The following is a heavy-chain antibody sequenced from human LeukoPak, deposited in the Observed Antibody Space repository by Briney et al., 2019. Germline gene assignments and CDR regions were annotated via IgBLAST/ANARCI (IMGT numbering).Heavy chain of an antibody. V-gene: IGHV1-18*01. J-gene: IGHJ2*01. CDR3: AKDPRTGMAGSWYFDL. Sequence: GASVKVSCKASGYTFTSYGISWVRQAPGQGLEWMGWISAYNGNTNYAQKLQGRVTMTTDTSTSTAYMELRSLRSDDTAVYYCAKDPRTGMAGSWYFDLWGRGTLVTVSS. D-gene: IGHD6-19*01. CDR1: GYTFTSYG. CDR2: ISAYNGNT.